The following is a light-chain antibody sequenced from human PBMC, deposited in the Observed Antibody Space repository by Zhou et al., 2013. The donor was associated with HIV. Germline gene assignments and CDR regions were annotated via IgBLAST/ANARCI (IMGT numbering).Light chain of an antibody. J-gene: IGKJ2*01. CDR1: QSVDNSY. V-gene: IGKV3-20*01. CDR3: QQYNYWPPYT. CDR2: GAS. Sequence: EIVLTQSPGTLSLSPGERATLSCRASQSVDNSYLAWYQQKPGQAPRLLIYGASSRATDIPDRFSGSGSGTDFTLTISSLQSEDSAVYYCQQYNYWPPYTFGQGTKLEI.